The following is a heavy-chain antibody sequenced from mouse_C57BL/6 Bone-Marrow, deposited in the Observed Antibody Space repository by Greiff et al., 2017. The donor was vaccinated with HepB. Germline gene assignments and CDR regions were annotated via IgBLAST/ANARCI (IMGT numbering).Heavy chain of an antibody. CDR1: GFTFSDYG. V-gene: IGHV5-15*01. CDR2: ISNLAYSI. CDR3: ARLTPYWYFDV. J-gene: IGHJ1*03. Sequence: EVQRVESGGGLVQPGGSLKLSCAAPGFTFSDYGMAWVRQAPRKGPEWVAFISNLAYSIYYADTVTGRFTISRENAKNTLYLEMSSLRSEDTAMYYCARLTPYWYFDVWGTGTTVTVSS. D-gene: IGHD1-3*01.